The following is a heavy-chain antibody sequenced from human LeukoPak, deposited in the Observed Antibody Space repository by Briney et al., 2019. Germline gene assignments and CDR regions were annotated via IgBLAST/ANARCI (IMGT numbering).Heavy chain of an antibody. CDR3: ARDRSYVSSSWYFVVRSHYYYYYMDV. V-gene: IGHV4-61*02. J-gene: IGHJ6*03. Sequence: SETLSLTCTVSGGSISSGSYYWSWIRQPAGKGLEWIGRIYTSGSTNYNPSLKSRVTISVDTSKNQFSLKLSSVTAADTAVYYCARDRSYVSSSWYFVVRSHYYYYYMDVWGKGTTVTVSS. D-gene: IGHD6-13*01. CDR2: IYTSGST. CDR1: GGSISSGSYY.